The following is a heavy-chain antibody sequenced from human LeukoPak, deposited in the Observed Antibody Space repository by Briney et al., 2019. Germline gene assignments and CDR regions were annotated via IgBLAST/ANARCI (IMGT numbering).Heavy chain of an antibody. D-gene: IGHD1-26*01. CDR2: IIPIFGTA. CDR1: GGTFSSYA. V-gene: IGHV1-69*13. J-gene: IGHJ3*02. CDR3: ARDIGIVGADMDDAFDI. Sequence: GASVKVSCKASGGTFSSYAISWVRQAPGQGLEWMGGIIPIFGTANYAQKFRGRVTITADESTSTAYMELSSLRSEDTAVYYCARDIGIVGADMDDAFDIWGQGTMVTVSS.